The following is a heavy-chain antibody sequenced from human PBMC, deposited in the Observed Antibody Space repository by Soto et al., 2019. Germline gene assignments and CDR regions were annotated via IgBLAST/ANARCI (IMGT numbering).Heavy chain of an antibody. D-gene: IGHD2-15*01. V-gene: IGHV5-51*01. J-gene: IGHJ4*02. CDR2: IYPGDSDT. CDR3: ARRYCSGGSCYHNFDY. Sequence: LGESLKISCKGSGYSFTSYWIGWVRQMPGKGLEWMGIIYPGDSDTRYSPSFQGQVTISADKSISTAYLQWSSLKASDTAMYYRARRYCSGGSCYHNFDYWGQGTLVTVSS. CDR1: GYSFTSYW.